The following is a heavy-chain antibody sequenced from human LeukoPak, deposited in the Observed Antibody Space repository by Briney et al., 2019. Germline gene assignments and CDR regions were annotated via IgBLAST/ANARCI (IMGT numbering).Heavy chain of an antibody. CDR2: IRYDGSNK. D-gene: IGHD2-2*01. Sequence: GGSLRLSCVASGFSFSNYGMHWVRQAPGKGLEWVAFIRYDGSNKYYADSMKGRFTISRDNSKNTLYLQMNSLRVEDTAVYYCAKDRESYYCTSTSCYLDYWGQGTLVTVSS. CDR3: AKDRESYYCTSTSCYLDY. J-gene: IGHJ4*02. CDR1: GFSFSNYG. V-gene: IGHV3-30*02.